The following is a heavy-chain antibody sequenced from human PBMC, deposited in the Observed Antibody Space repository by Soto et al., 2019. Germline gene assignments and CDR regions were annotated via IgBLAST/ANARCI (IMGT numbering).Heavy chain of an antibody. CDR1: AGSISRSNYY. V-gene: IGHV4-39*01. CDR3: ARQPYDSSGYYYGA. J-gene: IGHJ5*02. Sequence: QLQLQESGPGLVKPSETLSLPCTVSAGSISRSNYYWGWIRQPPGKGLEWIGSMYSSGNTYYNPSHKSRVTISVDTSKNQFSLKLTSVTAADTAVYYCARQPYDSSGYYYGAWGQGTLVTVSS. D-gene: IGHD3-22*01. CDR2: MYSSGNT.